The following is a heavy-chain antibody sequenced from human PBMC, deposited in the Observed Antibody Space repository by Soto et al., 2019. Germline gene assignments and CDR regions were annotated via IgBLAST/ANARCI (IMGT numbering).Heavy chain of an antibody. Sequence: GGSLRLSCAASGFTFSSYAMSWVRQAPGKGLEWVSAISGSGGSTYYADSVKGRFTISRDNSKNTLYLQMNSLRAEDTAVYYCALPYQLPTRRLYYDFWSGYSFDYWGQGTLVTVSS. V-gene: IGHV3-23*01. CDR1: GFTFSSYA. CDR2: ISGSGGST. J-gene: IGHJ4*02. D-gene: IGHD3-3*01. CDR3: ALPYQLPTRRLYYDFWSGYSFDY.